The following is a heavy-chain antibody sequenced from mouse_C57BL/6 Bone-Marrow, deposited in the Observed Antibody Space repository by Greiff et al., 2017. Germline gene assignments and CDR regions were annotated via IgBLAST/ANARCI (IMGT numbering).Heavy chain of an antibody. CDR2: IYPGDGDT. CDR1: GYAFSSYW. Sequence: VQLQQSGAELVKPGASVKISCKASGYAFSSYWMNWVKQRPGKGLERIGQIYPGDGDTNYNGKFKGKATLTAYKSSSTAFMQLSSLTSEDSAVYVGSRGPWCAYGGRGTRVTVSA. CDR3: SRGPWCAY. J-gene: IGHJ3*01. V-gene: IGHV1-80*01.